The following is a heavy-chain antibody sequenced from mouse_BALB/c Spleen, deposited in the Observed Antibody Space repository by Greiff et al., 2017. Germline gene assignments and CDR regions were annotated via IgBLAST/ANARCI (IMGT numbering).Heavy chain of an antibody. D-gene: IGHD2-1*01. Sequence: VQLVESGAELVRPGASVTLSCKASGYTFTDYEMHWVKQTPVHGLEWIGAIDPETGGTAYNQKFKGKATLTADKSSSTAYMELRSLTSEDSAVYYCTRGGNYDAMDYWGQGTSVTVSS. CDR3: TRGGNYDAMDY. CDR2: IDPETGGT. J-gene: IGHJ4*01. CDR1: GYTFTDYE. V-gene: IGHV1-15*01.